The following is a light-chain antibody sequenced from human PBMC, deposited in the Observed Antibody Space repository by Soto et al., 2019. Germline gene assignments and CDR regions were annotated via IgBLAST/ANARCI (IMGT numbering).Light chain of an antibody. V-gene: IGKV1-5*01. CDR1: QSISSW. CDR2: DAS. CDR3: QQYESYPWT. Sequence: GNRITITCRASQSISSWLAWYQQKPEKAPKLLIYDASRLENGVPSRIRGSGTGTEFTLTISRLQPEDAATYYCQQYESYPWTFGQGTKVDIK. J-gene: IGKJ1*01.